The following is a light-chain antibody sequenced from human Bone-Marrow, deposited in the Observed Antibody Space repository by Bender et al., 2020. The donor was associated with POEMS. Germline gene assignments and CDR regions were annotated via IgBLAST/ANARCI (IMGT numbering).Light chain of an antibody. J-gene: IGLJ3*02. CDR1: SSDIGAYNY. CDR2: HVT. Sequence: QSALTQPASVSGSPGQSITVSCTGTSSDIGAYNYVSWYQQHPGKAPRLMIYHVTNRPSGISTRFSASKSGNTASLTISGLQAEDEADYYCSSYTSSSTWGFGGGTKVTVL. CDR3: SSYTSSSTWG. V-gene: IGLV2-14*03.